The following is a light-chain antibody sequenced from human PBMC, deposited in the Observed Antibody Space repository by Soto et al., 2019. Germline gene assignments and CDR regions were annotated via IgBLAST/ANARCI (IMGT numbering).Light chain of an antibody. J-gene: IGLJ1*01. V-gene: IGLV7-46*01. Sequence: QAVVTQEPSLTVSPGGTVTLTCDSSTGAVTSGHYPYWFQQRPGQAPRTLIYDTSNKLSWTPARFSGSLLGGKAALTLSGAQPEDEAEYYCLLLYPGARVFGTGTKLTVL. CDR3: LLLYPGARV. CDR1: TGAVTSGHY. CDR2: DTS.